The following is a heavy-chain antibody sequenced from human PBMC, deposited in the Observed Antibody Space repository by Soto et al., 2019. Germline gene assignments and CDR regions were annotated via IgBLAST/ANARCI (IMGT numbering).Heavy chain of an antibody. Sequence: GGSLRLSCAASGFTFSAYWMSWVRQAPGRGLEWVANINQDAHETNYVDSLRGRVTISRDNAHNSLYLHMSSLRSEDTAVYYCASVNSGSYYVPNAFDIWGQGTMVTVSS. CDR1: GFTFSAYW. CDR2: INQDAHET. D-gene: IGHD1-26*01. CDR3: ASVNSGSYYVPNAFDI. J-gene: IGHJ3*02. V-gene: IGHV3-7*03.